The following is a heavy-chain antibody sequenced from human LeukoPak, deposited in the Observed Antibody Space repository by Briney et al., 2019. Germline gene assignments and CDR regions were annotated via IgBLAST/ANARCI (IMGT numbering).Heavy chain of an antibody. D-gene: IGHD1-26*01. CDR2: ISIGSSTGTSTM. V-gene: IGHV3-48*02. CDR3: ARWGRATSFDY. Sequence: GGSLRLSCAVSGFSFSAYAMNWVRQAPGKGLEWVSYISIGSSTGTSTMYYADSVKGRFTISRDSAKNSLYLQMNSLRDEVTAVYYCARWGRATSFDYWGQGTLVTVSS. CDR1: GFSFSAYA. J-gene: IGHJ4*02.